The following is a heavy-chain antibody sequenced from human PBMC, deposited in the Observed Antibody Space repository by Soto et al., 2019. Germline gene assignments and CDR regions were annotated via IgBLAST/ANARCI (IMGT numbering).Heavy chain of an antibody. CDR2: ISGSGGST. J-gene: IGHJ4*02. D-gene: IGHD2-2*01. CDR1: GFTFSSYA. V-gene: IGHV3-23*01. CDR3: AKVAVPAAKRAYYFDY. Sequence: EVQLLESGGGLVQPGGSLRLSCAASGFTFSSYAMSWVRQAPGKGLEWVSAISGSGGSTYYADSMKGRFTISRDNSKNTLYLQMNSLRAEDTAVYYCAKVAVPAAKRAYYFDYWGQGTLVTVSS.